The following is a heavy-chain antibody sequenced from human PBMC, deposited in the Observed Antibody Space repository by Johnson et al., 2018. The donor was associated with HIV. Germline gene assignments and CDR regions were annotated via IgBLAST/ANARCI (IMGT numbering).Heavy chain of an antibody. CDR2: IRYDGSNK. CDR1: GFTFSSYG. CDR3: ARDQDWGYYDSTAFDI. D-gene: IGHD3-22*01. J-gene: IGHJ3*02. Sequence: QVQLVESGGGVVRPGGSLRLSCAASGFTFSSYGMHWVRQAPGKGLEWVVFIRYDGSNKYHADSVTGRFPISRDNSKNTLYLQMNSLRAEDTAVYHCARDQDWGYYDSTAFDIWGQGTMVTVSS. V-gene: IGHV3-30*02.